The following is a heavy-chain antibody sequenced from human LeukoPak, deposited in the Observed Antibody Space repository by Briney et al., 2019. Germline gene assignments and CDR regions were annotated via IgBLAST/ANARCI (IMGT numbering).Heavy chain of an antibody. CDR3: AREGSYYAFNYFDS. J-gene: IGHJ5*01. V-gene: IGHV1-69*13. CDR1: GGTFDSYT. Sequence: SVKVSCKASGGTFDSYTISWVRQAPGQGLEWMGGIIPIFGTANYAQKFQGRVTITADESTSTAYMELSSLRSEDTAVYYCAREGSYYAFNYFDSWGQGTLVTVSS. CDR2: IIPIFGTA. D-gene: IGHD1-26*01.